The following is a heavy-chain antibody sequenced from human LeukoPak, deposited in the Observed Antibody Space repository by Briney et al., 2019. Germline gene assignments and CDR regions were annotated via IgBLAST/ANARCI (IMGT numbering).Heavy chain of an antibody. CDR1: GFTLSSYS. CDR2: IKSKTDGGTT. Sequence: GGSLRLSCAASGFTLSSYSMNWVRQAPGKGLEWVGRIKSKTDGGTTDYAAPVKGRFTISRDDSKKTLYMQMNSLKTEDTAVYYCARGGYYGDFDYWGQGTLVTVSS. J-gene: IGHJ4*02. V-gene: IGHV3-15*01. D-gene: IGHD3-3*01. CDR3: ARGGYYGDFDY.